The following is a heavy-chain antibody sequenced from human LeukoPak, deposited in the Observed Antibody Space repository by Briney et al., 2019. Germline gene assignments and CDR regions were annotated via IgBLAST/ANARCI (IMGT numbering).Heavy chain of an antibody. Sequence: ASVKVSCKASGYTFTSYGISWVRQAPGQGLEWMGWISAYNGNTNYAQKLQGRVTMTTDTSTSTAYMELRSLTSDDTAVYYCASALAGYYFDYSGQGPLVTVSS. V-gene: IGHV1-18*04. CDR1: GYTFTSYG. CDR3: ASALAGYYFDY. CDR2: ISAYNGNT. J-gene: IGHJ4*02.